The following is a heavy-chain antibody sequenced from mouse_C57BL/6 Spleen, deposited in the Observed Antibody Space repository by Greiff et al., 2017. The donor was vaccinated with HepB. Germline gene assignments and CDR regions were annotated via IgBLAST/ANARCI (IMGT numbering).Heavy chain of an antibody. CDR1: GYSITSGYY. D-gene: IGHD3-2*02. Sequence: EVHLVESGPGLVKPSQSLSLTCSVTGYSITSGYYWNWIRQFPGNKLEWMGYISYDGSNNYNPSLKNRISITRDTSKNQFFLKLNSVTTEDTATYYCARESSGYAMDYWGQGTSVTVSS. CDR3: ARESSGYAMDY. CDR2: ISYDGSN. J-gene: IGHJ4*01. V-gene: IGHV3-6*01.